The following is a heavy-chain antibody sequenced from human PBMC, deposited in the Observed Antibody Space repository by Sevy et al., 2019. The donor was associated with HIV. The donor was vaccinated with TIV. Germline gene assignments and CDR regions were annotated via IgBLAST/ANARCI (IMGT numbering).Heavy chain of an antibody. CDR3: ALERLSSDVAEYFQN. CDR2: ISRSGGSI. V-gene: IGHV3-23*01. Sequence: GGSLRLSCAASGFTFSNYAMSWVRQAPGKGLEWVSSISRSGGSIHYADSVKGRFTISRDNFQNSLFLQMNSLRPEDTAVYYCALERLSSDVAEYFQNWGQGTLVTVSS. J-gene: IGHJ1*01. CDR1: GFTFSNYA. D-gene: IGHD1-1*01.